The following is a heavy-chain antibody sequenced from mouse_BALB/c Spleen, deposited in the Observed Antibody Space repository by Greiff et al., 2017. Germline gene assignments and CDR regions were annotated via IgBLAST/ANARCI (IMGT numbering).Heavy chain of an antibody. CDR1: GFTFSSYD. V-gene: IGHV5-9-4*01. J-gene: IGHJ1*01. Sequence: EVMLVESGGGLVKPGGSLKLSCAASGFTFSSYDMSWVRQSPEKRLEWVAEISSGGSYTYYPDTVTGRFTISRDNAKNTLYLEMSSLRSEDTAMYYCARDDGYHSHWDLDVWGAGTTVTVSS. CDR2: ISSGGSYT. D-gene: IGHD2-3*01. CDR3: ARDDGYHSHWDLDV.